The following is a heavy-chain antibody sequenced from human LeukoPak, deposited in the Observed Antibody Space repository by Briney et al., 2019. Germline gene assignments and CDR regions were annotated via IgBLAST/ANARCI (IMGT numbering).Heavy chain of an antibody. J-gene: IGHJ4*02. CDR2: ISYDGSNK. Sequence: GGSLRLSCAASGFTFSSYGMHWVRQAPGKGLEWVAVISYDGSNKYYADSVKGRFTISRDNSKNTLYLQMNSLRAEDTAVYYCVRVIRSAKYQLLGVVGAGFDYWGQGTLVTVSS. D-gene: IGHD2-2*01. V-gene: IGHV3-30*03. CDR1: GFTFSSYG. CDR3: VRVIRSAKYQLLGVVGAGFDY.